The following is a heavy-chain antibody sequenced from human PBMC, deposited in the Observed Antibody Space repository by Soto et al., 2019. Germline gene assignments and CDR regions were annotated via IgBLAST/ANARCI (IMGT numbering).Heavy chain of an antibody. CDR1: GYTFTSYG. V-gene: IGHV1-18*01. J-gene: IGHJ6*02. CDR3: SRDLAVAGYYYYYGMDV. Sequence: ASVKVSCKASGYTFTSYGISWVRQAPGQGLEWMGWISAYNGNTNYAQKLQGRVTMTTDTSTNTAYMELRSLRSEDTAVYYCSRDLAVAGYYYYYGMDVWGQGSTVTVSS. CDR2: ISAYNGNT. D-gene: IGHD6-19*01.